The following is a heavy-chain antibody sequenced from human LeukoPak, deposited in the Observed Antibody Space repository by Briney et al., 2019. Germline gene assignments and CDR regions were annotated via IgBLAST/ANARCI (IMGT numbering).Heavy chain of an antibody. CDR2: IIPIFGTA. CDR1: GGTFSSYA. V-gene: IGHV1-69*05. Sequence: SVKVSCKASGGTFSSYAISWVRQAPGQGLEWMGRIIPIFGTANYAQKFQGRVTITTDESTSTAYMELSSLRSGDTAVYYCARDFYSMGYYYMDVWGKGTTVTVSS. J-gene: IGHJ6*03. D-gene: IGHD4-11*01. CDR3: ARDFYSMGYYYMDV.